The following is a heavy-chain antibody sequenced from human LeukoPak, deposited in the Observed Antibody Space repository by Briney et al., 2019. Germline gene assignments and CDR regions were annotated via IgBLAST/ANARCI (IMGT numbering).Heavy chain of an antibody. V-gene: IGHV4-38-2*02. D-gene: IGHD6-6*01. CDR3: ASPLYSSSHFDF. J-gene: IGHJ4*02. Sequence: SETLSLTCTVSGFSISSGYDWGWIRQPPGKGLECIGNIYRSGSTYYSPSLKSRVTISIDTSKNQFSLKLSSVTAADTAVYYCASPLYSSSHFDFWGQGALVTVSS. CDR1: GFSISSGYD. CDR2: IYRSGST.